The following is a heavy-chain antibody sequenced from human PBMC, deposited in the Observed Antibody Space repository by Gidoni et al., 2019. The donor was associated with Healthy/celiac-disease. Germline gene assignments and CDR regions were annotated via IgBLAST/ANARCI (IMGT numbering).Heavy chain of an antibody. D-gene: IGHD2-2*02. CDR3: ARDRGLIVVVPAAIGSGDYFDY. CDR2: ISAYNGNT. J-gene: IGHJ4*02. V-gene: IGHV1-18*01. CDR1: GYTFTSYG. Sequence: QVQLVQSGAEVKKPGASVKVSCKASGYTFTSYGISWVRQAPGQGLEWMGWISAYNGNTNYAQKLQGRVTMTTDTSTSTAYMELRSLRSDDTAVYYCARDRGLIVVVPAAIGSGDYFDYWGQGTLVTVSS.